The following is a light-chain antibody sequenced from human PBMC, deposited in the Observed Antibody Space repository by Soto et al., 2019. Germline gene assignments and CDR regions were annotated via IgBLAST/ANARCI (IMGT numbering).Light chain of an antibody. J-gene: IGKJ1*01. V-gene: IGKV3-15*01. CDR2: GAS. Sequence: EIVMTQSPAILSVSPGEGATLSCTASQSVSSNLAWYQQKPGQAPRLLIYGASTRATGIPARFSGSGSGTEFTLTISSLQSEDFAVYYCQQYNNWPPWTFGQGTKVEIK. CDR3: QQYNNWPPWT. CDR1: QSVSSN.